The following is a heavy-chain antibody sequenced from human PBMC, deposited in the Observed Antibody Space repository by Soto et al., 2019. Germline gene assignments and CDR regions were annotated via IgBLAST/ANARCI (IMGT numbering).Heavy chain of an antibody. D-gene: IGHD3-10*01. J-gene: IGHJ4*02. Sequence: AAAVKVSCKASGYTFSSYASSWVRQAPGQGLEWMGGIIPIFGTANYAQKFQGRVTITADESTSTAYMELSSLRSEDTAVYYCARGVAMVRGSYYFDYWGQGTLVTVSS. CDR1: GYTFSSYA. CDR3: ARGVAMVRGSYYFDY. CDR2: IIPIFGTA. V-gene: IGHV1-69*13.